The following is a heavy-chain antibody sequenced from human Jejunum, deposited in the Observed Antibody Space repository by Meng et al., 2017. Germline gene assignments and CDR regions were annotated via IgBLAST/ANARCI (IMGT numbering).Heavy chain of an antibody. CDR2: INPDTGVT. D-gene: IGHD1-14*01. CDR3: ARGADDPITVNWFDL. Sequence: ASVKVSCKASEYTFIKNYIHWVRQAPGQGLEWMGRINPDTGVTDYLQKFQGRVTMTRDMSTSTAYMELTSLTSDDTAVYYCARGADDPITVNWFDLWGQRTQVTVSS. J-gene: IGHJ5*02. CDR1: EYTFIKNY. V-gene: IGHV1-2*06.